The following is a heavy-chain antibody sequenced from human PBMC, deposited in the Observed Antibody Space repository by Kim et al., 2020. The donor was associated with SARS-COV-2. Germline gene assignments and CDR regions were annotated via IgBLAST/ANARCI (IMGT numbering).Heavy chain of an antibody. V-gene: IGHV4-31*03. D-gene: IGHD3-16*01. CDR3: ARDGWATQVYGGGLGMDV. CDR2: IYYSGST. CDR1: GGSISSGGYY. Sequence: SETLSLTCTVSGGSISSGGYYWSWIRQHPGKGLEWIGYIYYSGSTYYNPSLKSRVTISVDTSKNQFSLKLSSVTAADTAVYYCARDGWATQVYGGGLGMDVWGQGTTVTVSS. J-gene: IGHJ6*02.